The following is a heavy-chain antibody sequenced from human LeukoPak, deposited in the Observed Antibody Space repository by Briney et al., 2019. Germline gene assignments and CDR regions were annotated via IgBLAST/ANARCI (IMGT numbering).Heavy chain of an antibody. Sequence: SETLSLTCTVSGGSISSYYWSWIRQPPGKGLEWIGYIYYSGSTNYNPSLKSRVTISVDTSKNQFSLKLSSVTAADTAVYYCARGCGGDCSSAFDIWGQGTMVTVSS. CDR3: ARGCGGDCSSAFDI. CDR1: GGSISSYY. V-gene: IGHV4-59*08. D-gene: IGHD2-21*02. J-gene: IGHJ3*02. CDR2: IYYSGST.